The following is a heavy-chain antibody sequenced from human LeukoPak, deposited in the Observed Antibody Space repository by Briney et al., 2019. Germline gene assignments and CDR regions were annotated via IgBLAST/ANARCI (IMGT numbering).Heavy chain of an antibody. CDR2: ISGSGGST. CDR1: GFTSSSYA. Sequence: GGSLRLSCAASGFTSSSYAMSWVRQAPGKGLEWVSAISGSGGSTYYADSVKGRFTISRDNSKNTLYLQMNSLRAEDTAVYYCAKRRYYGSGSPLVFDYWGQGTLVTVSS. V-gene: IGHV3-23*01. D-gene: IGHD3-10*01. CDR3: AKRRYYGSGSPLVFDY. J-gene: IGHJ4*02.